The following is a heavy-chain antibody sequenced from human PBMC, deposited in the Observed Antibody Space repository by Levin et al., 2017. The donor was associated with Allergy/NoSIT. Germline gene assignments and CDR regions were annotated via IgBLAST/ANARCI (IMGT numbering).Heavy chain of an antibody. J-gene: IGHJ4*02. CDR3: ARMTSGWAFDY. CDR2: ISYDESNA. D-gene: IGHD6-19*01. Sequence: LPGGSLRLSCAASGFPFSTYGMVWVRQAPGKGLEWVAFISYDESNAYYGDSVKGRFTISRDNSQNTLYLEMNSLRREDTALYYCARMTSGWAFDYWGQGTLVTVSS. V-gene: IGHV3-30*04. CDR1: GFPFSTYG.